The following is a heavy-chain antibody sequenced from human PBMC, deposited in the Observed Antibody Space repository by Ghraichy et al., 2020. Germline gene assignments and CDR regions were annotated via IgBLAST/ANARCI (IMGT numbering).Heavy chain of an antibody. CDR3: ARDILEVGETLYFDY. J-gene: IGHJ4*02. Sequence: GGSLRLSCAASGFTFRNYWMSWVRQAPGQGLEWVANIDQGGRDKYYVDSVKGRFIISRDNARNSLYLQMNSLRAEDTAVYYCARDILEVGETLYFDYWGQGTLATVSS. D-gene: IGHD1-26*01. V-gene: IGHV3-7*03. CDR2: IDQGGRDK. CDR1: GFTFRNYW.